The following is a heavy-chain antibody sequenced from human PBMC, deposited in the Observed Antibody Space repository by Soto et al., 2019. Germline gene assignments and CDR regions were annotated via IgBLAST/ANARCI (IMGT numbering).Heavy chain of an antibody. CDR2: ISYDGSNT. Sequence: QVQLVESGGGVVQPGRSLRLSCAASGFTFSTYAMHWVRQAPGKGLEWVAVISYDGSNTYNADSVKGRFTISRDNSNNTLCLQMNSLRAEDTAVYYCARDNYGMDVWGQGTTVTVSS. CDR1: GFTFSTYA. V-gene: IGHV3-30-3*01. J-gene: IGHJ6*02. CDR3: ARDNYGMDV.